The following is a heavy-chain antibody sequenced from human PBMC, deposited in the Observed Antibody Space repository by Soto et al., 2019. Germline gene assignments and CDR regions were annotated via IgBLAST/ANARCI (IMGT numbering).Heavy chain of an antibody. Sequence: LSLTCAVYGGSFSGYYWSWVRQPPGKGLEWIGEINHSGSTNYNPSLKSRVTISVDTSKNQFSLKLSSVTAADTAVYYCARGYSNDNWFDPWGQGTLVTLSS. CDR3: ARGYSNDNWFDP. V-gene: IGHV4-34*01. J-gene: IGHJ5*02. CDR1: GGSFSGYY. D-gene: IGHD6-13*01. CDR2: INHSGST.